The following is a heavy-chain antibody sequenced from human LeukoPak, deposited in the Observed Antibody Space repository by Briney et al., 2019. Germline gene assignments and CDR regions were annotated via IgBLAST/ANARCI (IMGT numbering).Heavy chain of an antibody. CDR2: INPSGSST. J-gene: IGHJ4*02. Sequence: GASVKVSCKASGYTFTSYHMHWVRQAPGQGLEWMGIINPSGSSTSYAQKFQGRVTMTRDTSTSTVYMELSSLRSWDTAVYYCAREVSSSTDYWGQGTLVTVSS. CDR1: GYTFTSYH. CDR3: AREVSSSTDY. V-gene: IGHV1-46*01. D-gene: IGHD6-6*01.